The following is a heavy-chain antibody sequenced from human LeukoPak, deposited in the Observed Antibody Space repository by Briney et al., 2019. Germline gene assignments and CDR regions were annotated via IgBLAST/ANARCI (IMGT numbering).Heavy chain of an antibody. Sequence: PGGSLRLSCTASGFTFSNFWMGWVRQAPGKGLEWVANIKQDETEKFYLGSVKGRFTISRDNAKNTLYLQMNSLRAEDTAVYYCARDGAIMIVVVNYYFDFWGQGSLVTVSS. CDR1: GFTFSNFW. V-gene: IGHV3-7*01. CDR3: ARDGAIMIVVVNYYFDF. CDR2: IKQDETEK. D-gene: IGHD3-22*01. J-gene: IGHJ4*02.